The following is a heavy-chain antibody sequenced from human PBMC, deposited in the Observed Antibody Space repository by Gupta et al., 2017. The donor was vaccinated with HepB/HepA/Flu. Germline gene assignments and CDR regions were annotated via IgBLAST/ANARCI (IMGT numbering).Heavy chain of an antibody. V-gene: IGHV3-9*01. D-gene: IGHD6-13*01. CDR2: ISWNSGSI. J-gene: IGHJ4*02. CDR3: AKDMFGIAAAGFDY. CDR1: GFTFDDYA. Sequence: EVQLVESGGGLVQPGRSLRLSCAASGFTFDDYAMHWVRQAPGKGLEWVSGISWNSGSIGYADSVKGRFTISRDNAKNSLYLQMNSLRAEDTALYYCAKDMFGIAAAGFDYWGQGTLVTVSS.